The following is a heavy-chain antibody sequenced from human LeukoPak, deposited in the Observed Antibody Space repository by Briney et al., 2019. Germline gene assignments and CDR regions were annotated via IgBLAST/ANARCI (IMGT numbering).Heavy chain of an antibody. CDR3: ARHDYGGNSAWFDP. Sequence: SETLSLTCTVSGGSIRGFFWSWIQQPPGKGLEWIGYIFYSGGTYYNPSLMSRVTISVDMSTNQFSLKLTSVTAADTAVYYCARHDYGGNSAWFDPWGQGTLVTVSS. CDR2: IFYSGGT. D-gene: IGHD4-23*01. V-gene: IGHV4-59*01. J-gene: IGHJ5*02. CDR1: GGSIRGFF.